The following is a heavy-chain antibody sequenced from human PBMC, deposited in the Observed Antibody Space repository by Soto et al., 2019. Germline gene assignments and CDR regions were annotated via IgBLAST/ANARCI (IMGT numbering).Heavy chain of an antibody. CDR2: LDQDGSER. CDR1: GFTFSTYW. V-gene: IGHV3-7*01. CDR3: VCGGNFFVY. J-gene: IGHJ4*02. Sequence: ESGGGLVQPGVSLRLSCAASGFTFSTYWMTWVRRPPGKGLEWVANLDQDGSERYYVDSVRGRFTISRDNAKNSLYLQMNSLRAEDTAVYYCVCGGNFFVYWGQGTLVTVSP. D-gene: IGHD3-16*01.